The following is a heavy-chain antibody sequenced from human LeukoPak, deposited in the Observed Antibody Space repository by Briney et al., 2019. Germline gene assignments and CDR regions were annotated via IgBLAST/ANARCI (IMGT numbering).Heavy chain of an antibody. J-gene: IGHJ4*02. CDR1: GGSISSGSYY. Sequence: PSETLSLTCTVSGGSISSGSYYWSWIRQPAGKGLEWIGRIYTSGSTNYNPSLKSRVTISVDKSKNQFSLKLSSVTAADTAVYYCARGYSYGDYMDYWGQGTLVTVSS. CDR2: IYTSGST. D-gene: IGHD2-15*01. V-gene: IGHV4-61*02. CDR3: ARGYSYGDYMDY.